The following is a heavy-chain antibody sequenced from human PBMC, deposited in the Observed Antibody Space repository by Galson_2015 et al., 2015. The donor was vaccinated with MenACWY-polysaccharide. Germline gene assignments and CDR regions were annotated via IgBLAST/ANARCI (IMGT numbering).Heavy chain of an antibody. J-gene: IGHJ6*02. V-gene: IGHV6-1*01. CDR3: ARAHYYDSSADYDYYGMDV. CDR1: GDSVSSHSAA. D-gene: IGHD3-22*01. CDR2: TYYRSKWYN. Sequence: CAISGDSVSSHSAAWNWIRQSPSRGLEWLGRTYYRSKWYNDYAVSVKSRITTNPDTSKNQFSLQLNSVTPEDTAVYYCARAHYYDSSADYDYYGMDVWGQGTTVTVSS.